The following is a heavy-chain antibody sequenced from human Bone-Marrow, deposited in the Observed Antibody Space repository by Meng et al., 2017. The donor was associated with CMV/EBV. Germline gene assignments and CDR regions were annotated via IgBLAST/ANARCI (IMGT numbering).Heavy chain of an antibody. CDR1: GYTFTSYY. CDR2: INPNSGGT. Sequence: ASVKVSCKASGYTFTSYYMHWVRQAPGQGLEWMGWINPNSGGTNYAQKFQGRVTMTRDTSISTAYMELSRLRSDDTAVYYCARKAGYCSSTSCHGLIGFEPWGQGTLVTVSS. J-gene: IGHJ5*02. CDR3: ARKAGYCSSTSCHGLIGFEP. D-gene: IGHD2-2*01. V-gene: IGHV1-2*02.